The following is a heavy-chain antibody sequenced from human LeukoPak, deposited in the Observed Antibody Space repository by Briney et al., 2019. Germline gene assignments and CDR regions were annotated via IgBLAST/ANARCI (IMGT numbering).Heavy chain of an antibody. J-gene: IGHJ4*02. CDR1: GFTFSSYS. CDR2: ISSSSSYI. CDR3: VRDRSPGTGIVRLDY. V-gene: IGHV3-21*01. Sequence: MAGGSLRLSCAASGFTFSSYSMNWVRQAPGKGLEWVSSISSSSSYIYYADSVKGRFTISRDNAKNSLYLQMNSLRAEDTAVYYCVRDRSPGTGIVRLDYWGQGTLVTVSS. D-gene: IGHD5-18*01.